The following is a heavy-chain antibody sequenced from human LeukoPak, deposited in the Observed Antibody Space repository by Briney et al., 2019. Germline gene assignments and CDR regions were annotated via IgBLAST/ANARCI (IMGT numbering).Heavy chain of an antibody. J-gene: IGHJ4*02. Sequence: PSETLSLTCTVSGGSISSSSYYWGWIRQPPGTGLEWIGSIYYSGSTYYNPSLKSRVTISVDTSKNQFSLKLSSVTAADTAVYYCARGRYGDPTSWGQGTLVTVSS. D-gene: IGHD4-17*01. CDR1: GGSISSSSYY. V-gene: IGHV4-39*07. CDR3: ARGRYGDPTS. CDR2: IYYSGST.